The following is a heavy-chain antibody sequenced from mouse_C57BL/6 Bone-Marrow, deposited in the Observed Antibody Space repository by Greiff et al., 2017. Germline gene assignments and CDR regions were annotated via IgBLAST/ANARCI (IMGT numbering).Heavy chain of an antibody. D-gene: IGHD2-3*01. V-gene: IGHV10-3*01. J-gene: IGHJ1*03. CDR3: VRDEGYDGYYWYFDV. CDR2: IRSKSSNYAT. CDR1: GFTFNTYA. Sequence: EVKVEESGGGLVQPKGSLKLSCAASGFTFNTYAMHWVRQAPGKGLEWVARIRSKSSNYATYYADSVKDRFTISRDDSQSMLYLQMNNLKTEDTAMYYCVRDEGYDGYYWYFDVWGTGTTVTVSS.